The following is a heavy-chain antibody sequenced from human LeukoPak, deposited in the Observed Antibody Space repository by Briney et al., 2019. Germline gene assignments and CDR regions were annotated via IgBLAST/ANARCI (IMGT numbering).Heavy chain of an antibody. CDR2: INQDGSEK. CDR3: ARDGRTWATGSY. Sequence: PGGSLRLSCAASGFTFSTYWMSWVRQAPGKGLEWVANINQDGSEKYYVDSVKGRFTISRDNPMNSLYLQMNSLRAEDTAVYYCARDGRTWATGSYWGQGTLVTVSS. J-gene: IGHJ4*02. V-gene: IGHV3-7*01. D-gene: IGHD1-14*01. CDR1: GFTFSTYW.